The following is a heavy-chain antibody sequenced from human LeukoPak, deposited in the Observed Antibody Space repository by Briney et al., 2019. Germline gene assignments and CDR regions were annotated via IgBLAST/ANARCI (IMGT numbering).Heavy chain of an antibody. J-gene: IGHJ4*02. CDR3: AKKGMVGATGFDY. Sequence: GGSLRLSCAASGFTFDDYAMPWVRQAPGKGLEWVSGISWNSGSIGYADSVKGRFTISRDNAKNSLYLQMNSLRAEDTALYYCAKKGMVGATGFDYWGQGTLVTVSS. V-gene: IGHV3-9*01. D-gene: IGHD1-26*01. CDR2: ISWNSGSI. CDR1: GFTFDDYA.